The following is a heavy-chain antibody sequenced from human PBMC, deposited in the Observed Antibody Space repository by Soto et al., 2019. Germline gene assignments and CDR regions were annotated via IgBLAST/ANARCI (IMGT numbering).Heavy chain of an antibody. D-gene: IGHD6-13*01. CDR1: GYSFSNYW. J-gene: IGHJ5*02. CDR2: IYPGDSET. CDR3: ARRRAGNPDDWFEP. Sequence: EVQLVQSGAEVKKPGESLKISCKGSGYSFSNYWIVWVRQMPGKGLEWMGIIYPGDSETKYSPSFQGQVTISADKSINTAYLQWISLKASDTAMYYCARRRAGNPDDWFEPWGQGTLVTVSS. V-gene: IGHV5-51*03.